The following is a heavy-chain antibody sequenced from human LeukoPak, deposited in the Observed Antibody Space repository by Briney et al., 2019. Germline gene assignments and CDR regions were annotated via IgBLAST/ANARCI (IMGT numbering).Heavy chain of an antibody. J-gene: IGHJ4*02. D-gene: IGHD6-13*01. Sequence: PSESLSLTCTVSGGSISSYYWSWIRQPPGKGLEWIGYIYYSGSTNYNPSLKSRVTISVETSKNEFSLKLRSVTAADTAVYYCARVTGYRIEDYFDYWGQGTLVTVSS. CDR1: GGSISSYY. CDR3: ARVTGYRIEDYFDY. V-gene: IGHV4-59*01. CDR2: IYYSGST.